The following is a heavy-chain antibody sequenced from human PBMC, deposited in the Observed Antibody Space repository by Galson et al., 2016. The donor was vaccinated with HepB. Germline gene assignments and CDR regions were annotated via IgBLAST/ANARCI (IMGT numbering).Heavy chain of an antibody. CDR1: GFTFRSYG. D-gene: IGHD6-19*01. CDR2: ISGDGAST. Sequence: SLRLSCAASGFTFRSYGMSWVRQVPGKGLEWVSTISGDGASTYYADSVKGRFSISRDNSRTTLDLQMHSLRGEDTALYYCAKDPYYSSGWGAFESWGPGTVLTVSS. V-gene: IGHV3-23*01. CDR3: AKDPYYSSGWGAFES. J-gene: IGHJ3*01.